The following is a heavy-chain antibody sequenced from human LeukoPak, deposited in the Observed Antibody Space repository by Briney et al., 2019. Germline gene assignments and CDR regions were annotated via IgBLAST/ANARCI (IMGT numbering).Heavy chain of an antibody. V-gene: IGHV3-48*03. CDR2: ISSSGSTI. CDR1: GFTFSSYE. CDR3: ARAVRSYSSSWYWKPNYYYYYMDV. D-gene: IGHD6-13*01. Sequence: GGSLRLSCAASGFTFSSYEMNWVRQAPGKGLEWVSYISSSGSTIYYADSVKGRFTISRDNAKNSLYLQMNSLRAEDTAVYYCARAVRSYSSSWYWKPNYYYYYMDVWGKGTTVTISS. J-gene: IGHJ6*03.